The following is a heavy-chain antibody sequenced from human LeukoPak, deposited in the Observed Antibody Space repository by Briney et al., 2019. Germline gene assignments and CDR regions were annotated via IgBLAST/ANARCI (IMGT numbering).Heavy chain of an antibody. V-gene: IGHV1-69*13. CDR3: ARVPYSSSSRSDY. J-gene: IGHJ4*02. D-gene: IGHD6-6*01. CDR2: IIPIFGTA. Sequence: SVKVSCKASGGTFSSYAISWVRQAPGQGLEWMGGIIPIFGTANYAQKFQGRVTITADESTSTAYMELSSLRSEDTAVYYCARVPYSSSSRSDYWGQGTPVTVSS. CDR1: GGTFSSYA.